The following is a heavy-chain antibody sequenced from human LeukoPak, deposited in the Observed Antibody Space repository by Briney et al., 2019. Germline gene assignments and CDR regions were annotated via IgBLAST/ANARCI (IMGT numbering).Heavy chain of an antibody. CDR3: AKGRATITRPLFSPYYFDY. V-gene: IGHV3-23*01. Sequence: PGGSLRLSCAASGFTFSSYAMSWVRQAPGKGLEWVSAISGSGGSTYYADSVKGRFTISRDNSKNTLYLQMNSLRAEDTAVYYCAKGRATITRPLFSPYYFDYWGQGTLVTVSS. D-gene: IGHD5-24*01. J-gene: IGHJ4*02. CDR1: GFTFSSYA. CDR2: ISGSGGST.